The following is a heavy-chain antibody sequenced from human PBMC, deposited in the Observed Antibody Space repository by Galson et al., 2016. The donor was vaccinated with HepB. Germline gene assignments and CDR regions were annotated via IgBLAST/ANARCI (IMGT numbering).Heavy chain of an antibody. CDR2: IYSGSTT. CDR3: ARVTPPCWFDP. V-gene: IGHV3-66*01. Sequence: SLRLSCAASAFTVSGTYMTWVRQSPGKGLEWVSLIYSGSTTYYADSVKGRFSISRDISKNLLYLQMNSLRAEDTAVYYCARVTPPCWFDPWGQGTLVTVSS. CDR1: AFTVSGTY. J-gene: IGHJ5*02.